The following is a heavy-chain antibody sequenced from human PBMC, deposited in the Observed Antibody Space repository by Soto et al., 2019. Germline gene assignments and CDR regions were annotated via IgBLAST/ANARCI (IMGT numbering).Heavy chain of an antibody. Sequence: GGSLRLSCAASGFTVSSNYMSWVRQAPGKGLEWVSVIYSGGSTYYADSVKGRFTISRDNSKNTLYLQMNSLRAEDTAVYYCARVRGGRYCSGGSCYSEEHYYYYSYMDVWGKGTTVTVPS. CDR3: ARVRGGRYCSGGSCYSEEHYYYYSYMDV. CDR1: GFTVSSNY. J-gene: IGHJ6*03. D-gene: IGHD2-15*01. V-gene: IGHV3-66*01. CDR2: IYSGGST.